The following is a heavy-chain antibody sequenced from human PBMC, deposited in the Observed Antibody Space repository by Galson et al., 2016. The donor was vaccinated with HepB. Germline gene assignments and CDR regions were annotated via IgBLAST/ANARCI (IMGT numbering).Heavy chain of an antibody. V-gene: IGHV3-48*01. CDR1: GFTFSSYS. D-gene: IGHD2-2*01. J-gene: IGHJ3*01. Sequence: SCAASGFTFSSYSMNWLRQAPGKGLEWVSSSSGTGATTYYADSVKGRFTISRDNLRNTLYLQLDSLRPEDTAVYYCARDLSPSYADNWYDALDLWGQGTLVTVSS. CDR3: ARDLSPSYADNWYDALDL. CDR2: SSGTGATT.